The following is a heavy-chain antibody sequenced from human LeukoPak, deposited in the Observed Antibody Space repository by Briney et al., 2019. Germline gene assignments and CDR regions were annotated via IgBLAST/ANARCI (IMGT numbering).Heavy chain of an antibody. D-gene: IGHD6-19*01. J-gene: IGHJ5*02. CDR3: ATSHSSGWYPTPNWFDP. Sequence: SETLSLTCTVSGGSISSYYWSWIRQPPGKGLEWIGYIYYSGSTYYNPSLKSRVTISVDTSKNQFSLKLSSVTAADTAVYYCATSHSSGWYPTPNWFDPWGQGTLVTVSS. CDR2: IYYSGST. V-gene: IGHV4-59*04. CDR1: GGSISSYY.